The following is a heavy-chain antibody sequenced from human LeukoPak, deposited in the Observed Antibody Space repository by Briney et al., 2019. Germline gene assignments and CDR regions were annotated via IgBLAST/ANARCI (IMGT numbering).Heavy chain of an antibody. Sequence: SETLSLTCTVSGGSIGPYYWSWIRQPPGKGLEWIAYIHNTGSTSYNPSLKSRVTISVDTSKNQLSLKLSSVTAADTAVYYCVREYSAFDIWGQGTMVTVSS. CDR3: VREYSAFDI. CDR1: GGSIGPYY. CDR2: IHNTGST. D-gene: IGHD5-12*01. J-gene: IGHJ3*02. V-gene: IGHV4-59*01.